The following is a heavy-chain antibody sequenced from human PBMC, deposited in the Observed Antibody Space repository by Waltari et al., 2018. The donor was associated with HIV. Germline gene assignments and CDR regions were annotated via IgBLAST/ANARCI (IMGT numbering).Heavy chain of an antibody. D-gene: IGHD3-10*01. CDR1: GYSISSGYY. CDR3: ARDLLWFGDGFLGMAKYYYYGMDV. CDR2: IYHSGST. J-gene: IGHJ6*02. V-gene: IGHV4-38-2*02. Sequence: QVQLQESGPGLVKPSETLSLTCAVSGYSISSGYYWGWIRQPPGKGLEWIGSIYHSGSTYYNPALKSLVTISVDTSKNQFSLKLSSVTAADTAVYYCARDLLWFGDGFLGMAKYYYYGMDVWGQGTTVTVSS.